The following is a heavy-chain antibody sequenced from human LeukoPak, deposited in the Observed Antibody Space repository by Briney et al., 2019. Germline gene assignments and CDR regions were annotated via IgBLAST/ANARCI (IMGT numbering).Heavy chain of an antibody. J-gene: IGHJ4*02. CDR1: GGSISSYY. CDR3: ARDTRAGYSLPLDY. D-gene: IGHD2-15*01. CDR2: IYTSGST. Sequence: SETLSLTCTVSGGSISSYYWSWIRQPAGKGLEWIGRIYTSGSTNYNPSLKSRVTMSVDTSKNQFSLKLSSVTPEDTAVYYCARDTRAGYSLPLDYWGQGTVVTVSS. V-gene: IGHV4-4*07.